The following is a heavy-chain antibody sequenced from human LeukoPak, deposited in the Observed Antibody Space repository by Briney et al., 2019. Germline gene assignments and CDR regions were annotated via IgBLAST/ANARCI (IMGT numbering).Heavy chain of an antibody. CDR2: ISGSSSYV. V-gene: IGHV3-21*06. CDR3: ARGYSRAAFDI. J-gene: IGHJ3*02. CDR1: GFTFNTYN. D-gene: IGHD2-15*01. Sequence: GGSLRLSCAASGFTFNTYNKNWVRQAPGKGLEWVSSISGSSSYVYYADSVKGRFTISRDNAKNSLYLQMNSLRAEDTAVYYCARGYSRAAFDIWGQGTVVAVSS.